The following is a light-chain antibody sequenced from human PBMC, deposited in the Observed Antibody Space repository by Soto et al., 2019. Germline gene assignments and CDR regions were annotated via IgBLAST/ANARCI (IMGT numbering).Light chain of an antibody. J-gene: IGKJ2*01. Sequence: DVQLTQSPTFLSSSVGDRVTITCRASQYISSHLAWDQQIPGKGPQLLIYAASTLQSRDPSRFSGSGSGTDFSIAISRLQPEDFATYYCQQVNGYPHTFGQGTKLEIK. CDR1: QYISSH. CDR3: QQVNGYPHT. V-gene: IGKV1-9*01. CDR2: AAS.